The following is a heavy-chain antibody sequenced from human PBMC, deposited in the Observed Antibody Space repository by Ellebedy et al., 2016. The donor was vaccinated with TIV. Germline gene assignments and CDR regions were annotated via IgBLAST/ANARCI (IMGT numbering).Heavy chain of an antibody. CDR2: IKQDESEK. CDR1: GFGFSDFW. Sequence: GESLKISCAASGFGFSDFWMSWVRQAPGKGLEWVANIKQDESEKHYVVSVRGRFTISRDNAKNSLYLQMSSLRAEDAAVYFCARDSDGALDSWGQGTLVTVFS. V-gene: IGHV3-7*03. J-gene: IGHJ4*02. CDR3: ARDSDGALDS. D-gene: IGHD5-24*01.